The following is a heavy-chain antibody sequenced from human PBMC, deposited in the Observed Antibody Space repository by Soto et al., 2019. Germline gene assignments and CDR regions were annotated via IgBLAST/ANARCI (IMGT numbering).Heavy chain of an antibody. V-gene: IGHV1-69*02. Sequence: QVQLVQSGAEVKKPGSSVKVSCKASGGTFSSYISWVRQAPGQGLERMGRIIPILGIANYAQKFQGRVTITEETSTSTANMERSSLRSEDTAVYYCARLLYYDSSGYPVDYWGQGTLVTVSS. D-gene: IGHD3-22*01. CDR2: IIPILGIA. CDR3: ARLLYYDSSGYPVDY. J-gene: IGHJ4*02. CDR1: GGTFSSY.